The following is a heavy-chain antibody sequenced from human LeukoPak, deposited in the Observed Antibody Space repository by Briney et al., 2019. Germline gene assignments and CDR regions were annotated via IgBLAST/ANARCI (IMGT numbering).Heavy chain of an antibody. D-gene: IGHD1-26*01. V-gene: IGHV3-15*01. Sequence: GGSLRLSCATSGLTFTNAWMSWFRQAPGKGLEWVGRIKSKTDGGTSDYAAPVQGRFTISRDDSKNTLYLQMNSLKIEDTAVYYCATDPGEWEPVWGQGTMVTVSS. CDR2: IKSKTDGGTS. J-gene: IGHJ3*01. CDR1: GLTFTNAW. CDR3: ATDPGEWEPV.